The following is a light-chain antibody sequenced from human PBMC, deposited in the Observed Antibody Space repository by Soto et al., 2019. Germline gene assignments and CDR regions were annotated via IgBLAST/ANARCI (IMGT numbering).Light chain of an antibody. J-gene: IGKJ2*01. CDR1: QNLLYSSNNKNY. CDR3: HQYYGTPPYS. V-gene: IGKV4-1*01. Sequence: DIVMTQSPDSLAVSLGERATINCKSSQNLLYSSNNKNYLAWYQQKPGQPPKLLIYWASTRESGVPDRFSGSGSGTDFTLTISNLQAEDVAIYYCHQYYGTPPYSFGQGTKLEIK. CDR2: WAS.